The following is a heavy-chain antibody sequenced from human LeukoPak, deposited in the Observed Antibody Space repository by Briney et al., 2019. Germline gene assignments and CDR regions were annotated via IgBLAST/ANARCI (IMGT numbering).Heavy chain of an antibody. Sequence: GASVKVSCKASGYTFTGYYMHRVRQAPGQGLEWMGWINPNSGGTNYAQKFQGRVTMTRDTSISTAYMELSRLRSDDTAVYYCARKERGDTYYYDSSGHADHWGQGTLVTASS. J-gene: IGHJ4*02. CDR1: GYTFTGYY. D-gene: IGHD3-22*01. CDR2: INPNSGGT. V-gene: IGHV1-2*02. CDR3: ARKERGDTYYYDSSGHADH.